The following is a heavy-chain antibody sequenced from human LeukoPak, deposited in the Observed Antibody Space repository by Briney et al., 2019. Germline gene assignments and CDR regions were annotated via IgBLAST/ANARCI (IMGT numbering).Heavy chain of an antibody. CDR1: GGSISSYY. J-gene: IGHJ2*01. CDR2: IYYSGST. Sequence: SETLSLTCTVSGGSISSYYWSWIRQPPGKGLEWIGYIYYSGSTNYNPSLKSRVTISVDTSKNQFSLKLSSVTAADTAVYYCARTLDYYDSSGDYWYFDLWGRGTLVTVSS. V-gene: IGHV4-59*01. D-gene: IGHD3-22*01. CDR3: ARTLDYYDSSGDYWYFDL.